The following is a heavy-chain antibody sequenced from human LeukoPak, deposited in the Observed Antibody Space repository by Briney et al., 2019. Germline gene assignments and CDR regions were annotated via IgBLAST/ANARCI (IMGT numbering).Heavy chain of an antibody. Sequence: PGGSLRLSCAASGFTVSSNYVSWVRQAPGKGLEWVSVIYRGGSTYYADSVKGRFTISRGNSKNTLYLQMNNLRAEDTAVYYCAMATWVGGLDYWGQGTLVTVSS. CDR3: AMATWVGGLDY. V-gene: IGHV3-66*01. CDR2: IYRGGST. D-gene: IGHD1-26*01. CDR1: GFTVSSNY. J-gene: IGHJ4*02.